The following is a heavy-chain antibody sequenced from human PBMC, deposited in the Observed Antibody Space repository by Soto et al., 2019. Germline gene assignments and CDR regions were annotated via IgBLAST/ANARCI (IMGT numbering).Heavy chain of an antibody. D-gene: IGHD3-22*01. CDR1: GGSFSGYY. Sequence: QVQLQQWGAGLLKPSETLSLTCAVYGGSFSGYYWSWISQPPGKGLEWIGEINHSGSTNYNPSLKSRVTISVDTSKNQFSLKLSSVTAADTAVYYCARGRRYYYDSSGYRDFDYWGQGTLVTVSS. J-gene: IGHJ4*02. CDR3: ARGRRYYYDSSGYRDFDY. CDR2: INHSGST. V-gene: IGHV4-34*01.